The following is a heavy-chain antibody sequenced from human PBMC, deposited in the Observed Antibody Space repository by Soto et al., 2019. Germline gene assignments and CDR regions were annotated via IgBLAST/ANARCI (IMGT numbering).Heavy chain of an antibody. CDR2: IFHSGSA. CDR3: ARLRGFRGSSGWYPYWFDP. Sequence: QVHLQESGPGLVKPSGTLSLTCAVSGDSITSRNWWTWVRQPPGKGLEWIGEIFHSGSANYNPSLKSRVTISVDKSKNQFSLKLNSVTAADTAMYYCARLRGFRGSSGWYPYWFDPWGQGTLVTVS. D-gene: IGHD6-19*01. V-gene: IGHV4-4*02. J-gene: IGHJ5*02. CDR1: GDSITSRNW.